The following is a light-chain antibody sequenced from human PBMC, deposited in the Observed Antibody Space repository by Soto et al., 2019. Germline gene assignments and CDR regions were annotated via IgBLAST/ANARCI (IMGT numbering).Light chain of an antibody. CDR2: ENN. V-gene: IGLV1-51*02. CDR3: GTWDSSLSAGV. Sequence: QAVVTQPPSVSAAPGQKVTISCSGSSSNIGNNYLSWYQQLPGTAPKLLIYENNKRPSGIPDRFSGSKSGTSATLGITGLQTGDEADYYCGTWDSSLSAGVFGGGTQLTVL. CDR1: SSNIGNNY. J-gene: IGLJ2*01.